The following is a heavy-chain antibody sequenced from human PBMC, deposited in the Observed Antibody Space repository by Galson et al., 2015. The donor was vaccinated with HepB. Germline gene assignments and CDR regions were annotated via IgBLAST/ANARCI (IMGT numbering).Heavy chain of an antibody. V-gene: IGHV3-48*01. CDR3: AREGVDYGDYGYYYYGMDV. CDR2: ISSSSSTI. J-gene: IGHJ6*02. CDR1: GFTFSSYS. Sequence: SLRLSCAASGFTFSSYSMNWVRQAPGKGLGWVSYISSSSSTIYYADSVKGRFTISRDNAKNSLYLQMNSLRAEDTAVYYCAREGVDYGDYGYYYYGMDVWGQGTTVTVSS. D-gene: IGHD4-17*01.